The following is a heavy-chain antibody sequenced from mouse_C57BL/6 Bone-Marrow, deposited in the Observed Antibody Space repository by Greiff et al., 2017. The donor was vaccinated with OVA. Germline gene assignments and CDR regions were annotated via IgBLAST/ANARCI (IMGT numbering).Heavy chain of an antibody. Sequence: EVKLVESGGGLVKPGGSLKLSCAASGFTFSDYGLHWVRQAPEKGLEWVAYISSGSSTIYYADTVKGRFTFSRDNAKNTLFLQMTSLRSEDTAMSYCARRRWLLYYAMDYWGQGTSVTVSS. D-gene: IGHD2-3*01. J-gene: IGHJ4*01. V-gene: IGHV5-17*01. CDR2: ISSGSSTI. CDR3: ARRRWLLYYAMDY. CDR1: GFTFSDYG.